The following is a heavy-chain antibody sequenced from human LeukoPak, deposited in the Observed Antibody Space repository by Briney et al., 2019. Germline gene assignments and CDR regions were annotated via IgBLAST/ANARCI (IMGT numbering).Heavy chain of an antibody. J-gene: IGHJ4*02. CDR1: GYTFTGYY. CDR3: AREGVSSGRSFDY. V-gene: IGHV1-2*02. Sequence: ASVKVSCKASGYTFTGYYMHWVRQAPGQGLGWMGWINPNSGGTNYAQKFQGRVTMTRDTSISTAYMELSRLRSDDTAVYYCAREGVSSGRSFDYWGQGTLVTVSS. D-gene: IGHD3-10*01. CDR2: INPNSGGT.